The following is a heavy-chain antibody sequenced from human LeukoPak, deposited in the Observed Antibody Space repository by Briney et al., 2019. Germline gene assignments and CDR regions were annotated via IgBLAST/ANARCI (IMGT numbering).Heavy chain of an antibody. J-gene: IGHJ4*02. CDR2: MRASGGNI. CDR1: GFTFSSYA. CDR3: AKPHLAVYSSSWYFDY. D-gene: IGHD6-13*01. Sequence: GGSLRPSCAASGFTFSSYAMSWVRQAPGKGLEWVSAMRASGGNIFYTDSVMGRFTMSRDNSKNTLYLQMNSLRDDDTAVYYCAKPHLAVYSSSWYFDYWGQGTLVTVSS. V-gene: IGHV3-23*01.